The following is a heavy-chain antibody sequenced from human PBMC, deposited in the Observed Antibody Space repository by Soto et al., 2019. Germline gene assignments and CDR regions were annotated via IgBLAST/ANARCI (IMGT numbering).Heavy chain of an antibody. D-gene: IGHD1-1*01. CDR3: VRDGTKTLRDWFDP. J-gene: IGHJ5*02. Sequence: SETLSLTCTVSGGSISSSSYYWGWIRQPPGKELKGIGSIYYSGSTYYNPSLKSRVTISVDTSKNQFSLKLSSVTAAETGVYYCVRDGTKTLRDWFDPWGQG. CDR2: IYYSGST. CDR1: GGSISSSSYY. V-gene: IGHV4-39*01.